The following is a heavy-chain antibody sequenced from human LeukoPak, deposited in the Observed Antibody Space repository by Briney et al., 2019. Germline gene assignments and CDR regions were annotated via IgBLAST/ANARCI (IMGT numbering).Heavy chain of an antibody. D-gene: IGHD5-18*01. CDR3: ARVRIQLWLGSDAFDI. V-gene: IGHV1-2*02. Sequence: ASVKVSCKASGYTFTGYYMHWVRQAPGQGLEWVGWINPNSGGTNYAQKFQGRVTMTRDTSISTAYMELSRLRSDDTAVYYCARVRIQLWLGSDAFDIWGQGTMVTVSS. CDR1: GYTFTGYY. CDR2: INPNSGGT. J-gene: IGHJ3*02.